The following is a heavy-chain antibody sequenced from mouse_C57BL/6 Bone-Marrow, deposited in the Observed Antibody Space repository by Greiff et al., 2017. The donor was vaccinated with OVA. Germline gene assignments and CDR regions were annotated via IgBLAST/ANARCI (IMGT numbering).Heavy chain of an antibody. D-gene: IGHD2-5*01. Sequence: VQLQQPGAELVRPGSSVKLSCKASGYTFTSYWMHWVKQRPIQGLEWIGNIDPSDSETHYNQKFKDKATLTVDKSSSTAYMQLSSLTSEDSAVYYCARLSYYSNYAMDYWGQGTSVTVSS. J-gene: IGHJ4*01. CDR1: GYTFTSYW. V-gene: IGHV1-52*01. CDR2: IDPSDSET. CDR3: ARLSYYSNYAMDY.